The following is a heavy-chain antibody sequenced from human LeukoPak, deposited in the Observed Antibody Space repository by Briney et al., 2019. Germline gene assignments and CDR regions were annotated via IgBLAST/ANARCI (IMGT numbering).Heavy chain of an antibody. Sequence: PSETLSLTCTVSGYSISSGYYWGWIRQPPGKGLEWIGSIYHSGSTYYNPSLKSRVTISVDTSKNQFSLKLSSVTAADTAVYYCARGPGFVVTAPFDYWGQGTLVTVSS. V-gene: IGHV4-38-2*02. CDR2: IYHSGST. J-gene: IGHJ4*02. CDR1: GYSISSGYY. CDR3: ARGPGFVVTAPFDY. D-gene: IGHD2-21*02.